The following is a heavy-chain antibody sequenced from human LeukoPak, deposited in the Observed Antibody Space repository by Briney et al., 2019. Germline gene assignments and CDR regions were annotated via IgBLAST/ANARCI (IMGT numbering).Heavy chain of an antibody. CDR2: ISGYNGNT. V-gene: IGHV1-18*01. J-gene: IGHJ4*02. CDR1: GYTFTTYN. Sequence: ASVKVSCKASGYTFTTYNINWVRQAPGQGLEWMGWISGYNGNTNYAQKLQGRVTMTTDTSTSTAYMELRSLRSDDTAVYYCARGLAVTTGEWLVDYWGQGTLVTVSS. D-gene: IGHD4-17*01. CDR3: ARGLAVTTGEWLVDY.